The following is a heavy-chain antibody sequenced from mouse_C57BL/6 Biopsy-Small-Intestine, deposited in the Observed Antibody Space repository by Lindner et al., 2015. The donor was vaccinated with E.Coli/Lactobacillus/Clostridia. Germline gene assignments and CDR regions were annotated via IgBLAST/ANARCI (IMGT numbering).Heavy chain of an antibody. Sequence: SVKVSCKASGYTFTSYGISWVRQAPGQGLEWMGWISTYNGNTKYAQKFQGRVTMPTDTSTSTVYMELRSLISDDMAVYYCARGVSSFDYWGQGTLVTVSS. J-gene: IGHJ4*01. CDR2: ISTYNGNT. CDR3: ARGVSSFDY. V-gene: IGHV1-7*01. CDR1: GYTFTSYG.